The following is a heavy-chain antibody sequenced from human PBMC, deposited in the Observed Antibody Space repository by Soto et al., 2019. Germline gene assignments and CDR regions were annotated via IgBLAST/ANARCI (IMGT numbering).Heavy chain of an antibody. J-gene: IGHJ6*02. CDR3: AKSPRGSSWYYYYYGMDV. CDR1: GFTFSSYG. Sequence: GGSLRLSCAASGFTFSSYGMHWVRQAPGKGLEWVAVISYDGSNKYYADSVKGRFTISRDNSKNTLYLQMNSLRAEDTAVYYCAKSPRGSSWYYYYYGMDVWGQGTTVTVSS. V-gene: IGHV3-30*18. CDR2: ISYDGSNK. D-gene: IGHD6-13*01.